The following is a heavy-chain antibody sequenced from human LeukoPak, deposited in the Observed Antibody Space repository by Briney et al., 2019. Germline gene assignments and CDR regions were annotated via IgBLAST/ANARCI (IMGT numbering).Heavy chain of an antibody. Sequence: GGSLRLSCAASGFTVSSNYMSWVRQAPGKGLEWVSVIYSGGSTYFADSVKGRFTISRDNSNNTLYLQMNNLRTEDTAVYYCARGLHGTPYYFDYWGQGTLVTVSS. CDR3: ARGLHGTPYYFDY. J-gene: IGHJ4*02. CDR1: GFTVSSNY. D-gene: IGHD1-1*01. V-gene: IGHV3-53*01. CDR2: IYSGGST.